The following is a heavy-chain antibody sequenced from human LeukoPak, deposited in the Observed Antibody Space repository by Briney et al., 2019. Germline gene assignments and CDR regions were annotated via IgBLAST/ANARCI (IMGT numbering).Heavy chain of an antibody. D-gene: IGHD5-18*01. Sequence: GGSLRLSCAASGFTFSSYAMSWVRQAPGKGLEWVSAISGSGGSTYYADSVKGRFTISRDNSKNTLYLQMNSLRAEDTAVYYCARNGQLWLPSYYYYMDVWGIGTTVTVSS. CDR2: ISGSGGST. V-gene: IGHV3-23*01. CDR1: GFTFSSYA. CDR3: ARNGQLWLPSYYYYMDV. J-gene: IGHJ6*03.